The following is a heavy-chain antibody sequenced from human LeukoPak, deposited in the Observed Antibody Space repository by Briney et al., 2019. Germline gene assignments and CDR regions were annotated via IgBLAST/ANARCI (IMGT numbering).Heavy chain of an antibody. Sequence: GESLKISCKGSGYSFTSYWIGWVRQMPGKVLEWMGIIYPGDSDTRYSPSFQGQVTISADKSIGTAYLQWSSLKASDTAMYYCARHRGDCSSTSCYRDYWGQGTLVTV. CDR2: IYPGDSDT. V-gene: IGHV5-51*01. D-gene: IGHD2-2*02. CDR1: GYSFTSYW. J-gene: IGHJ4*02. CDR3: ARHRGDCSSTSCYRDY.